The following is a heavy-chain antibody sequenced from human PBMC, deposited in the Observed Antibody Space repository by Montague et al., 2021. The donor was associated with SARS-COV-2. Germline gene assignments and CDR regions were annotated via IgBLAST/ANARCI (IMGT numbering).Heavy chain of an antibody. Sequence: SLRLSCAASGFPVSSNNMHWVRQAPGKGQEWVSAINTGGNTHYADSVKGRFIISRDQSKNTLELQMNSLRAEDTAVYYCAREANRRYSSTAWFDPWGQGTLVTVSP. D-gene: IGHD6-19*01. CDR2: INTGGNT. V-gene: IGHV3-53*01. CDR3: AREANRRYSSTAWFDP. J-gene: IGHJ5*02. CDR1: GFPVSSNN.